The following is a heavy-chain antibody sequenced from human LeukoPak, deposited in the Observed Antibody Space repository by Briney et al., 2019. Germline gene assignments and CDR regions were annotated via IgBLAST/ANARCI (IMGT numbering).Heavy chain of an antibody. V-gene: IGHV3-23*01. D-gene: IGHD2-2*01. J-gene: IGHJ4*02. Sequence: GGSLRLSCAASGFTFSSYAMSWVRQAPGKGLGWVSAISGSGGSTYYADSVKGRFTISRDNSKNTLYLQMNSLRAEDTAVYYCAKDLVVVPAANFDYWGQGTLVTVSS. CDR2: ISGSGGST. CDR3: AKDLVVVPAANFDY. CDR1: GFTFSSYA.